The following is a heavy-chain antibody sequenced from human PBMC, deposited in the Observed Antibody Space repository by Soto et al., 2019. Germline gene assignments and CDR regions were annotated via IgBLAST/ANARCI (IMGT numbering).Heavy chain of an antibody. CDR3: ATENGNCCSDACKRGAFEI. Sequence: EVQLGESGGGLAKPGGSPRLSFAASGFTFSDYSMLCVRQAPGKGLEWLSFIANGDNHIFYSDSVEGLFTISRDNAKNSVFLQLYSLRADDSGVYSRATENGNCCSDACKRGAFEIWGEGIMVTVSS. D-gene: IGHD2-2*03. J-gene: IGHJ3*02. CDR2: IANGDNHI. CDR1: GFTFSDYS. V-gene: IGHV3-21*01.